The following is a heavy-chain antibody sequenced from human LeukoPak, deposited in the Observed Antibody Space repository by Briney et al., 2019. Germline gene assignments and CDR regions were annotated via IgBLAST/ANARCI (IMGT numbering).Heavy chain of an antibody. CDR3: ARDLGYSYGYHYYYYYMDV. Sequence: SETLSLTCTVSGGSISSSSYYWGWIRQPPGKGLEWIGSIYYSGSTYYNPSLKSRVTISVDTSKNQFSLKLSSVTAADTAVYYCARDLGYSYGYHYYYYYMDVWGKGTTVTVSS. CDR2: IYYSGST. J-gene: IGHJ6*03. CDR1: GGSISSSSYY. D-gene: IGHD5-18*01. V-gene: IGHV4-39*07.